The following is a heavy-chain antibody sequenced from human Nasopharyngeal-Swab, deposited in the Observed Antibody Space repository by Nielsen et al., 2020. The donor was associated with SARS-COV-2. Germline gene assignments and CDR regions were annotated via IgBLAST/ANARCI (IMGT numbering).Heavy chain of an antibody. CDR1: GFTFSSYG. D-gene: IGHD2-15*01. CDR2: IWYDGSNT. CDR3: ARHPGYCSGGSCYYYYGMDV. Sequence: GGSLRLSCAASGFTFSSYGMNWVRQAPGKGLEWVAVIWYDGSNTYYADSVKGRFTISRDNSKNTLYLQMNSLRAEDTAVYYCARHPGYCSGGSCYYYYGMDVWGQGTTVTVSS. J-gene: IGHJ6*02. V-gene: IGHV3-33*01.